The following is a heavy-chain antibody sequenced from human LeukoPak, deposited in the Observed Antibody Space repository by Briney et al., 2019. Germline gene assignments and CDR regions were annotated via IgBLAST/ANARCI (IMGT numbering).Heavy chain of an antibody. CDR3: ARVVPRMADY. J-gene: IGHJ4*02. CDR2: TKPDGSAE. CDR1: GFTFRNYW. V-gene: IGHV3-7*03. D-gene: IGHD3-10*01. Sequence: GGSLRLSCAASGFTFRNYWMGWVRQAPGKGLEWVANTKPDGSAEYYADSVRGRFTTSRDNANNLLYLQMNSLRAEDTAVYYCARVVPRMADYWGQGTLVTVSS.